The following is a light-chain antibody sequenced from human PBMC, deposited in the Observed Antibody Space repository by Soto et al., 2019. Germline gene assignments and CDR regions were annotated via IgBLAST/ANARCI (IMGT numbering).Light chain of an antibody. J-gene: IGKJ4*01. CDR2: AAS. Sequence: DIQMTQSPSSLSASVGDRVTITCRASQAINNYLAWYQQKPGKVPTLLISAASILQSGVPSRFSGSGSGTDFTLTISSLQPEDVATYYCQKFNAVPTFGGGTKVEI. CDR1: QAINNY. CDR3: QKFNAVPT. V-gene: IGKV1-27*01.